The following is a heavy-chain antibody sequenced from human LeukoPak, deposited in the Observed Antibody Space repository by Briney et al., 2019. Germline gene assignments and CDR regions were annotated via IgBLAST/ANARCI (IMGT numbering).Heavy chain of an antibody. CDR2: AKPDQREK. CDR3: TRDGSGWALD. Sequence: GGSLRVTCVATGFNFGSAWMSWVRQAPGNGLEWVANAKPDQREKYYIDSVKGRFSVSRDNARNSLYLQMSSLRAEDTAVYYCTRDGSGWALDWGQGTLVTVSS. CDR1: GFNFGSAW. V-gene: IGHV3-7*01. J-gene: IGHJ4*02. D-gene: IGHD6-19*01.